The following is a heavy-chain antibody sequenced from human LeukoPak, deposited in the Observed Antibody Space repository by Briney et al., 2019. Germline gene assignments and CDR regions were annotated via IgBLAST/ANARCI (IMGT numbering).Heavy chain of an antibody. CDR3: ARGGPDTVARTYYFDY. CDR2: INTYSGNS. J-gene: IGHJ4*02. D-gene: IGHD4-23*01. V-gene: IGHV1-18*01. CDR1: GYTFANCG. Sequence: ASVKVSCKASGYTFANCGVSWVRQAPGQGLEWMGWINTYSGNSNYAQRIQGRVIMTADTSTSTAYMELRSLSSGDTAVYYCARGGPDTVARTYYFDYWGQGTLVTVSS.